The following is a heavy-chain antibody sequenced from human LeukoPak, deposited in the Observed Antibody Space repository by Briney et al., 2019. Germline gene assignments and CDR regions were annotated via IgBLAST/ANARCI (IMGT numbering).Heavy chain of an antibody. J-gene: IGHJ4*02. CDR3: ARDPQLSY. CDR2: INHNGNVN. Sequence: GGSLRLSCAASGFTFSSYWMNWARQAPGKGLEWVASINHNGNVNYYVDSVKGRFTISRDNAKNSLYLQMNSLRAEDTAVYYCARDPQLSYWGQGTLVTVSS. D-gene: IGHD1-1*01. CDR1: GFTFSSYW. V-gene: IGHV3-7*01.